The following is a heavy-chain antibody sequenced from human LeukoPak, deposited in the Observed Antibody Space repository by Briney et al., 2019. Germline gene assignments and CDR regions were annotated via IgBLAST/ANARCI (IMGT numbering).Heavy chain of an antibody. CDR3: ARVTGAHIVVVVAATRYNWFDP. CDR1: GYTFNRHG. D-gene: IGHD2-15*01. CDR2: ISAYNGDT. V-gene: IGHV1-18*01. J-gene: IGHJ5*02. Sequence: GASVKVSCKASGYTFNRHGISWVRQAPGQGLEWMGWISAYNGDTIYAQKFQGRLTMTKDTSTSTADMELRSLRSDDTAVYYCARVTGAHIVVVVAATRYNWFDPWGQGTLVTVSS.